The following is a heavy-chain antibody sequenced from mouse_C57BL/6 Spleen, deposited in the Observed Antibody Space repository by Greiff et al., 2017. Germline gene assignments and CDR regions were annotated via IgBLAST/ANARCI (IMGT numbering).Heavy chain of an antibody. J-gene: IGHJ2*01. D-gene: IGHD2-2*01. Sequence: QVQLKQSGPELVKPGASVKLSCKASGYAFSSSWLNWVPQRPGKGLEWIGRLNPGDGATNYNGKFKGKATLTADKSSSPAYKHLSSLTSEDSAFEFCARGMVKDDWGQGTTLTVSS. CDR3: ARGMVKDD. CDR1: GYAFSSSW. CDR2: LNPGDGAT. V-gene: IGHV1-82*01.